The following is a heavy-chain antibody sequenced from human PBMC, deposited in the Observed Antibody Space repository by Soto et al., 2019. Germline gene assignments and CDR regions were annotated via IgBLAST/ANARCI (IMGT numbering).Heavy chain of an antibody. Sequence: PSGTLSLTCSVSGGSISYNSYYWCWIRQPPGKGLEWVGGIFYTGTTYYSPSLKDRVTISVDTSKNSFSLNLTSVTAADTAVYFWARRVVVAPLSNSWGQGTLVTVSS. CDR1: GGSISYNSYY. V-gene: IGHV4-39*02. CDR3: ARRVVVAPLSNS. CDR2: IFYTGTT. J-gene: IGHJ5*02. D-gene: IGHD2-15*01.